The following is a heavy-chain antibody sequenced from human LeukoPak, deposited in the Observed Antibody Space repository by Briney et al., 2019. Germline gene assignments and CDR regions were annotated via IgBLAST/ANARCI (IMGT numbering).Heavy chain of an antibody. CDR2: IIPIFGTA. J-gene: IGHJ5*02. Sequence: ASVKVSCKASGGTFSSYAISWVRQAPGQGLEWMGGIIPIFGTASFAQKFQGRVTITADESTGTAYMELSSLRSEDTAVYYCARVVTPRYCSTPSCYWKGWFDPWGQGTLVTVSS. CDR3: ARVVTPRYCSTPSCYWKGWFDP. V-gene: IGHV1-69*13. CDR1: GGTFSSYA. D-gene: IGHD2-2*01.